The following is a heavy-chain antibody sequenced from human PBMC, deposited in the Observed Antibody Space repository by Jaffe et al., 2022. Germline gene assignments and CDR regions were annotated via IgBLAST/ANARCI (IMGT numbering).Heavy chain of an antibody. V-gene: IGHV3-49*04. Sequence: EVQLVESGGGLVQPGRSLRLSCTASGFTFGDYAMSWVRQAPGKGLEWVGFIRSKAYGGTTEYAASVKGRFTISRDDSKSIAYLQMNSLKTEDTAVYYCTRGLWSGYDYYYYYYMDVWGKGTTVTVSS. CDR3: TRGLWSGYDYYYYYYMDV. D-gene: IGHD5-12*01. J-gene: IGHJ6*03. CDR2: IRSKAYGGTT. CDR1: GFTFGDYA.